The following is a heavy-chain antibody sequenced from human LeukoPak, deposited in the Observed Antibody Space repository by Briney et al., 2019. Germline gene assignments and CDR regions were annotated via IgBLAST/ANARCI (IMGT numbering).Heavy chain of an antibody. CDR2: LSGSNGNT. CDR1: GYTFTCYG. J-gene: IGHJ4*02. CDR3: ARYPLSYSSNWHYYFDY. Sequence: VKVSCKASGYTFTCYGVSWVRQAPGQGLERRGWLSGSNGNTNYAQKLQGRVTMTTDTSTSTAYMELRSLRSDDTAVYYCARYPLSYSSNWHYYFDYWGQGTLLTVSS. V-gene: IGHV1-18*01. D-gene: IGHD6-13*01.